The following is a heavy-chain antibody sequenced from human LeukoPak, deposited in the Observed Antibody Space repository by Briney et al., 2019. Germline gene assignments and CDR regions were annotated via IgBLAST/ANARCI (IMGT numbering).Heavy chain of an antibody. Sequence: SETLSLTCTVSGGSISSGGYYWSWIRQHPGKSLEWIGYIYYSGSTYYNPSLKSRVTISVDTSKNQFSLKLSSVTAADTAVYYCARVYDFWSGLSAVFDPWGQGTLVTVSS. CDR1: GGSISSGGYY. V-gene: IGHV4-31*03. J-gene: IGHJ5*02. CDR3: ARVYDFWSGLSAVFDP. CDR2: IYYSGST. D-gene: IGHD3-3*01.